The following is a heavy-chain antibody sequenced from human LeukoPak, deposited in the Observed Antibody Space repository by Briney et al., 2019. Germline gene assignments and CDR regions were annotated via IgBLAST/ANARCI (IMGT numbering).Heavy chain of an antibody. J-gene: IGHJ4*02. CDR3: ARDPFTLTGYYSDF. D-gene: IGHD3-9*01. CDR1: GFLFNNYE. Sequence: TGGSLRLSCVASGFLFNNYEMNWVRQAPGKGLEWVSYISGSGLSIYYADSVKGRFEISRDNAKNSLYLQMNSLRAEDTAVYYCARDPFTLTGYYSDFWGQGTLVTVSS. CDR2: ISGSGLSI. V-gene: IGHV3-48*03.